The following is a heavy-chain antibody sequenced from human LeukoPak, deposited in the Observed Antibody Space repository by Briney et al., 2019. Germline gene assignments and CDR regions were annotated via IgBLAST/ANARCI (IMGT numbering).Heavy chain of an antibody. CDR3: ARGLSFYYDSSGYFDY. J-gene: IGHJ4*02. CDR2: ISASASST. Sequence: GGSLRLSCAASGFTFNDYGMSWVRQAPGKGLEWVSTISASASSTYYVDSVKGRFTISRDNAKNSLYLQMNSLRAEDTALYYCARGLSFYYDSSGYFDYWGQGTLVTVSS. CDR1: GFTFNDYG. V-gene: IGHV3-20*04. D-gene: IGHD3-22*01.